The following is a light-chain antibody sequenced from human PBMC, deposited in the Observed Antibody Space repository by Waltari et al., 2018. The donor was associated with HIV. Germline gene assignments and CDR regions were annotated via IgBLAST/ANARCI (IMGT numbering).Light chain of an antibody. Sequence: QSALTQPPSASGSPGQSVTISCTGTSRDVGGYNYVSWYKQHPGEAPKVVIFEVYTRPSGVPDRLSGSKSGNTASLTVSGLQADDEATYYCASYAGRNNLVFGGGTKLTVL. CDR3: ASYAGRNNLV. V-gene: IGLV2-8*01. J-gene: IGLJ2*01. CDR2: EVY. CDR1: SRDVGGYNY.